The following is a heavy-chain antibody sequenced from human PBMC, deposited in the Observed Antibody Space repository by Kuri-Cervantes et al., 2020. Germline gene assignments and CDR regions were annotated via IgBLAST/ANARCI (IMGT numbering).Heavy chain of an antibody. D-gene: IGHD1-7*01. Sequence: GGSLRLSCAAPGFTFSSYGMHWVRQAPGKGLEWVAVIWYDGSNKYYADSVKGRFTISRDNAKNSLYLQMNSLRAEDTAVYYCARDMPKDWNYGFNYYYYMDVWGKGTTVTVSS. V-gene: IGHV3-33*01. J-gene: IGHJ6*03. CDR3: ARDMPKDWNYGFNYYYYMDV. CDR1: GFTFSSYG. CDR2: IWYDGSNK.